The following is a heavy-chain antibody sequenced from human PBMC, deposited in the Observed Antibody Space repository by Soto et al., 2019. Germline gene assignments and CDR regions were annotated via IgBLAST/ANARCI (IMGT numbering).Heavy chain of an antibody. CDR1: GFTVSSNY. V-gene: IGHV3-53*01. J-gene: IGHJ6*02. CDR3: ARSPTYYYDSSGYSYYYYYGMDV. CDR2: IYSGGST. D-gene: IGHD3-22*01. Sequence: LRLSCAASGFTVSSNYMSWVRQAPGKGLEWVSVIYSGGSTYYADSVKGRFTISRDNSKNTLYLQMNSLRAEDTAVYYCARSPTYYYDSSGYSYYYYYGMDVWGQGTTVTVSS.